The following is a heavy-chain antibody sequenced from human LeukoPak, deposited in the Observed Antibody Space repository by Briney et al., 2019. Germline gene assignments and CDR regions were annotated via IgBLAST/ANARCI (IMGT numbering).Heavy chain of an antibody. J-gene: IGHJ3*02. CDR1: GGSISSYY. D-gene: IGHD2-21*02. CDR2: IYYSGST. CDR3: ARVSPWWGRAFDI. V-gene: IGHV4-59*01. Sequence: EPSETLSLTCTVSGGSISSYYWSWIRQPPGKGLERIGYIYYSGSTNYNPSLKSRVTISVDTSKNQFSLKLSSVTAADTAVYYCARVSPWWGRAFDIWGQGTMVTVSS.